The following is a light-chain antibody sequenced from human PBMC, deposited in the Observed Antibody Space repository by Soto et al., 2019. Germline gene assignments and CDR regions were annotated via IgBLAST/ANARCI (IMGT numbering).Light chain of an antibody. J-gene: IGKJ1*01. V-gene: IGKV1-12*01. CDR3: LQVKSFPRT. CDR2: AAS. CDR1: QDIGVR. Sequence: DIPMTQSPSSLSASIGDRVTITCRASQDIGVRLAWFQQKPGKAPQYLIQAASTLQSDVPSRFSGSGSGTEFILTINSLQPEDVASYYCLQVKSFPRTFGQGTKVEIK.